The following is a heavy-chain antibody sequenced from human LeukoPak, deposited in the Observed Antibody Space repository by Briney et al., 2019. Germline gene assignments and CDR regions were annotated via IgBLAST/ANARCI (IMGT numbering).Heavy chain of an antibody. CDR2: MYHSGNT. J-gene: IGHJ3*02. CDR3: ATITFGDAFDI. D-gene: IGHD3-16*01. Sequence: SETLSLTCTVSGGSISSGGYYWSWIRQHPGKGLEWIGYMYHSGNTYYHPSFKSRVTISVDKSKNQFSLNLSSVTAADTAVYYCATITFGDAFDIWGQGTMVTVSS. CDR1: GGSISSGGYY. V-gene: IGHV4-31*09.